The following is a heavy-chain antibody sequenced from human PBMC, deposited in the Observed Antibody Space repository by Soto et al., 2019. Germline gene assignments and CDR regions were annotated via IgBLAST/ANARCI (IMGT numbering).Heavy chain of an antibody. V-gene: IGHV4-34*01. Sequence: SETLSLTCAVYGGSFSGYYWSWIRQPPGKGLEWIGEINHSGSTNYNPSLKSRVTISVDTSKNQFSLKLSSVTAADTAVYYCARITMVRGVTLNWFDPWGQGTLVTVSS. CDR3: ARITMVRGVTLNWFDP. CDR2: INHSGST. J-gene: IGHJ5*02. CDR1: GGSFSGYY. D-gene: IGHD3-10*01.